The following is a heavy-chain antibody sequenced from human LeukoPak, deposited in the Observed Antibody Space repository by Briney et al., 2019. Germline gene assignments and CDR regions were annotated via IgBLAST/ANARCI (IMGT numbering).Heavy chain of an antibody. V-gene: IGHV1-46*01. D-gene: IGHD3-22*01. CDR3: AREGSHYYDSSGYRGYWFDP. CDR1: GYTFTSYY. CDR2: INPSGGST. J-gene: IGHJ5*02. Sequence: ASVKVSCKASGYTFTSYYMHWVRQAPGQGLEGVGIINPSGGSTSYAQKFQGRVTMTRDTSTSTVYMELSSLRSEDTAVYYCAREGSHYYDSSGYRGYWFDPWGQGTLVTVSS.